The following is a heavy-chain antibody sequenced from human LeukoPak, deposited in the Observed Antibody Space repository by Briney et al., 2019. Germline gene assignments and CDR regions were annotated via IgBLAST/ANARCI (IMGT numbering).Heavy chain of an antibody. V-gene: IGHV3-33*01. CDR1: GFTFSSYG. D-gene: IGHD2-2*01. CDR2: IWYDGSNK. Sequence: PGGALRLSCAASGFTFSSYGMHWVRQAPGKGREWVAVIWYDGSNKYYADSVNGRLTISRDNCKNTLYLQMNSLSAEDTALYYWARGFSNDFNRAGYQLLPDYYYYYMDVWGKGTTVTVSS. J-gene: IGHJ6*03. CDR3: ARGFSNDFNRAGYQLLPDYYYYYMDV.